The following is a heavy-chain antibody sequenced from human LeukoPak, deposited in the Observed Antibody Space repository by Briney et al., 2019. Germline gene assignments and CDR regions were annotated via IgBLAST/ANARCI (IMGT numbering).Heavy chain of an antibody. V-gene: IGHV3-21*01. Sequence: GGSLRLSCAASGFTFSTYDMNWVRQAPGKGLEWVSSISTTSRYIYYADSVRGRFTISRDNARNSLYLQMNSLRAEDTALYYCARVTRISSGFFDPWGQGTLVTVSS. D-gene: IGHD6-19*01. CDR3: ARVTRISSGFFDP. CDR2: ISTTSRYI. CDR1: GFTFSTYD. J-gene: IGHJ5*02.